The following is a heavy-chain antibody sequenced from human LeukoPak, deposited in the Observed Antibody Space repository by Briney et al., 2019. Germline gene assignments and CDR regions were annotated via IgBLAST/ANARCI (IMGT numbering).Heavy chain of an antibody. V-gene: IGHV3-23*01. CDR2: ISGSGGST. J-gene: IGHJ4*02. Sequence: GGSLRLSCAASGFTFSSYAMSWVRQAPGKGLERVSAISGSGGSTYYADSVKGRFTISRDNSKNTLYLQMNSLRAEDTAVYYCANSGYSYGSRDYWGQGTLVTVSS. CDR3: ANSGYSYGSRDY. D-gene: IGHD5-18*01. CDR1: GFTFSSYA.